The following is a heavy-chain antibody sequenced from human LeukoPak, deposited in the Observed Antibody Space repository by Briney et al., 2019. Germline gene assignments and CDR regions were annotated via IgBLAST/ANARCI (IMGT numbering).Heavy chain of an antibody. J-gene: IGHJ4*02. Sequence: SETLSLTCAVYGGSFSGYYWSWIRQPPGKGLEWIGEINHSGSTNYNPSLKSRVTISEDTSKNQFSLKLSSVTAADTAVYYCARGRVRWILGSYFDYWGQGTLVTVSS. CDR2: INHSGST. D-gene: IGHD5-18*01. CDR3: ARGRVRWILGSYFDY. CDR1: GGSFSGYY. V-gene: IGHV4-34*01.